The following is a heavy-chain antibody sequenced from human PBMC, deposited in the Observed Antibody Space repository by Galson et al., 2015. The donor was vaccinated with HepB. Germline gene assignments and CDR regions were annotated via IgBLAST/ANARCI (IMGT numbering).Heavy chain of an antibody. V-gene: IGHV1-3*01. CDR1: GYTFTSYA. Sequence: SVKVSCKASGYTFTSYAMHWVRQAPGQRLEWMGWINAGNGNTKYSQKFQGRVTITRDTSASTAYMELSSLGSEDTAVYYCARAQITMVRGVHRTFDPWGQGTLVTVSS. D-gene: IGHD3-10*01. J-gene: IGHJ5*02. CDR2: INAGNGNT. CDR3: ARAQITMVRGVHRTFDP.